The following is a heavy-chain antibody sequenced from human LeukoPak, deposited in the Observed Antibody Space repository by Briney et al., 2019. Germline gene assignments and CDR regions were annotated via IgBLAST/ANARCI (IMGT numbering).Heavy chain of an antibody. V-gene: IGHV3-33*08. J-gene: IGHJ4*02. CDR2: IWYDGSNK. CDR3: ACDYGNFDY. Sequence: GGSLRLSCTASGFTFSNYAMSWVRQAPGKGLEWVAVIWYDGSNKYYADSVKGRFTISRDNSKNTLYLQMNSLRAEDTAVYYCACDYGNFDYWGQGTLVTVSS. CDR1: GFTFSNYA. D-gene: IGHD4-17*01.